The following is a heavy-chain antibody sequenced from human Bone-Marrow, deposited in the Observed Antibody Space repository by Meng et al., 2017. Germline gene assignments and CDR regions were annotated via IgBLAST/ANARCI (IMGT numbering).Heavy chain of an antibody. CDR1: GASMRSYY. Sequence: ESLKISCTVSGASMRSYYWSWIRQAPGKGLEWIGEISYSGSTNYNPSLNSRVTISMDTSKMQFSLKLSSVAAADTAVYYCASAPINYDQLTGYYSGAFDIWGPGTMVTVSS. J-gene: IGHJ3*02. CDR3: ASAPINYDQLTGYYSGAFDI. V-gene: IGHV4-59*01. CDR2: ISYSGST. D-gene: IGHD3-9*01.